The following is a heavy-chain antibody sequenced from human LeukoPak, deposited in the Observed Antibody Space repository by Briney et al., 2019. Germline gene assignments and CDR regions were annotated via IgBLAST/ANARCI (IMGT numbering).Heavy chain of an antibody. D-gene: IGHD4-23*01. CDR3: ARLGEAVGVLTADYYYMDV. CDR2: ISAYNGNT. V-gene: IGHV1-18*01. J-gene: IGHJ6*03. Sequence: GASVKVSCKASGYTFSRYAITWVRQAPGQGLEWMGWISAYNGNTNYVQKLQGRVTVTTDTSTSTAYMEMRRLRSDDTAVYYCARLGEAVGVLTADYYYMDVWGKGTTVIVSS. CDR1: GYTFSRYA.